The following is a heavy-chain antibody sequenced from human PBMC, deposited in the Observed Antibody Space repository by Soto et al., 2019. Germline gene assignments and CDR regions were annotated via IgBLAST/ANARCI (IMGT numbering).Heavy chain of an antibody. CDR3: ATIVGANDY. Sequence: SETLSLTCTVSRASIYTYSWTWIRQPAGKGLQWIGHIYSSGSASYSPSLKSRVSMSVDSSKNQISLKLSSVTAADTAVYYCATIVGANDYWGQGTLVTVS. J-gene: IGHJ4*02. CDR1: RASIYTYS. D-gene: IGHD1-26*01. CDR2: IYSSGSA. V-gene: IGHV4-4*07.